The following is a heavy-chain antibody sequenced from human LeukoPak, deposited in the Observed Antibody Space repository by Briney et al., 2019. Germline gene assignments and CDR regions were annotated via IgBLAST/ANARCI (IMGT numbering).Heavy chain of an antibody. CDR3: ARAEYCSSTSCYLHYYYYMDV. D-gene: IGHD2-2*01. CDR1: GYSISSGYY. CDR2: IYHSGST. J-gene: IGHJ6*03. Sequence: SETLSLTCTVSGYSISSGYYWGWIRQPPGKGLEWIGSIYHSGSTYYNPSLKSRVTISVDTSKNQFSLKLSSVTAADTAVYYCARAEYCSSTSCYLHYYYYMDVWGKGTTVTVSS. V-gene: IGHV4-38-2*02.